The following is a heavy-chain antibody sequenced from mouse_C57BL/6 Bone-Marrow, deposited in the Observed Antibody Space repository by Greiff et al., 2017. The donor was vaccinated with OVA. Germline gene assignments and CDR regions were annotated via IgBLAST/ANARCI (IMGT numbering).Heavy chain of an antibody. Sequence: QVQLQQPGAELVRPGTSVKLSCKASGYTFTSYWMHWVKQRPGQGLEWIGVIDPSDSYTNYNQKFKGKATLTVDTSSSTAYMQLSSLTSEDSAVYYRARRWLLRYWYFDVWGTGTTVTVSS. J-gene: IGHJ1*03. CDR2: IDPSDSYT. V-gene: IGHV1-59*01. CDR1: GYTFTSYW. CDR3: ARRWLLRYWYFDV. D-gene: IGHD2-3*01.